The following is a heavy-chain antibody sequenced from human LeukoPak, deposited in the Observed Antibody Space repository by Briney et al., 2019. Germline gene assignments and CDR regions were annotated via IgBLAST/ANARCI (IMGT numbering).Heavy chain of an antibody. D-gene: IGHD3-9*01. CDR3: AKPYDILTGYRSGIDY. V-gene: IGHV3-30*02. CDR1: GFTFSSYG. J-gene: IGHJ4*02. CDR2: IRYDGSNK. Sequence: PGGSLRLSCAASGFTFSSYGMHWVRQAPGKGLEWVAFIRYDGSNKYYADSVKGRFTISRDDSKNTLYLQMNSLRAEDTAVYYCAKPYDILTGYRSGIDYWGQGTLVTVSS.